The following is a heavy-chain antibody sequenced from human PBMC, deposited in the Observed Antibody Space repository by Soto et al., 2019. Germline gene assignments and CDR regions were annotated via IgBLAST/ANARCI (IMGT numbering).Heavy chain of an antibody. D-gene: IGHD6-13*01. J-gene: IGHJ6*02. CDR3: ARHVSIAAAGVYYYYGMDV. CDR1: GYSFTSYW. CDR2: IYPGGSDT. V-gene: IGHV5-51*01. Sequence: PGESLKISCKGSGYSFTSYWIGWVRQMPGKGLEWMGIIYPGGSDTRYSPSFQGQVTISADKSISTAYLQWSSLKASDTAMYYCARHVSIAAAGVYYYYGMDVWGQGTTVTVSS.